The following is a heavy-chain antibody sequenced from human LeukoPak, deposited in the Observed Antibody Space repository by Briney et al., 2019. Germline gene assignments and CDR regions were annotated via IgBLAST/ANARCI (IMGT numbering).Heavy chain of an antibody. CDR2: IYSGGDT. CDR1: GFTVSSNY. D-gene: IGHD6-19*01. CDR3: ARERSLEIAVAGTIFDY. Sequence: GGSLRLTCAASGFTVSSNYMSWVRQAPGKGLEWVSVIYSGGDTYYADSVKGRFTISRDNSKNMIYLEMSSLKAEDTAVYYCARERSLEIAVAGTIFDYWGQGTLVTVSS. J-gene: IGHJ4*02. V-gene: IGHV3-66*01.